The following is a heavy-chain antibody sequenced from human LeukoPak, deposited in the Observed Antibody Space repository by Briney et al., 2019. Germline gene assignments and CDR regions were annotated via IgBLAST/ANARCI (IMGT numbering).Heavy chain of an antibody. CDR3: ARAPGQWLAYFDY. CDR1: GDSVSSNSAA. Sequence: SQPLSRTCAISGDSVSSNSAAWNWIRQSPSRGLEWLGRTYYMSKWYTQYAVSVKSRITINPDTSKNQFSLQLNSVTPEDTAVYYCARAPGQWLAYFDYWGQGTLVTVSS. D-gene: IGHD6-19*01. V-gene: IGHV6-1*01. J-gene: IGHJ4*02. CDR2: TYYMSKWYT.